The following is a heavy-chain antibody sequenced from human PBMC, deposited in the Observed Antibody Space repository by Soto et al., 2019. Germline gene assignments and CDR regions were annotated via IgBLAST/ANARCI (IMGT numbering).Heavy chain of an antibody. CDR3: ARQIRQYDSWSNKDYYYGLDV. CDR1: EYSFSTYW. Sequence: GESLKISCKGSEYSFSTYWIAWVRQMPGKGLEWMGIIYPGDSDTRYSPSFQGQVTISADKSSSTAHLQWSSLKASDTAMYYCARQIRQYDSWSNKDYYYGLDVWGQGTTVTVSS. V-gene: IGHV5-51*01. J-gene: IGHJ6*02. CDR2: IYPGDSDT. D-gene: IGHD3-3*01.